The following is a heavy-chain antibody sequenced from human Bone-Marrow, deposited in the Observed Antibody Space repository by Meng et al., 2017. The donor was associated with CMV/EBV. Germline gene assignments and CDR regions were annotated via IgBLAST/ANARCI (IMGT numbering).Heavy chain of an antibody. J-gene: IGHJ4*02. CDR1: GGSFSGYY. CDR2: INHSGST. V-gene: IGHV4-34*01. CDR3: ARGPYYGSGSLVDY. Sequence: AVYGGSFSGYYWSWIRQPPGKGLEWIGEINHSGSTNYNPSLKSRVTISVDTSKNQFSLKLSSVTAADTAVYYCARGPYYGSGSLVDYWGQGTLVTVSS. D-gene: IGHD3-10*01.